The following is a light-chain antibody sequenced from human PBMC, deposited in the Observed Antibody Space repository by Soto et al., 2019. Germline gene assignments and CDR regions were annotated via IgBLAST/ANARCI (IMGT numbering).Light chain of an antibody. Sequence: DIQMTQSPSSLSASVGDRVTITCRASQSISSYLNWYQQKPGKAPKLLIYAASSLQSGVPSRFRGSGCGKDFNLTISSLQPEDFATYYCQQSYSTPITFGPGTKVDIK. CDR1: QSISSY. J-gene: IGKJ3*01. CDR3: QQSYSTPIT. V-gene: IGKV1-39*01. CDR2: AAS.